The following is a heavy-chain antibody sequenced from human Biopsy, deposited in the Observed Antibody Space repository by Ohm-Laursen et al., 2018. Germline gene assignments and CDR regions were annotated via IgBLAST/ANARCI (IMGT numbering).Heavy chain of an antibody. D-gene: IGHD3-22*01. CDR1: GGSISNNNCY. V-gene: IGHV4-39*01. J-gene: IGHJ5*02. Sequence: SVTLSLTCTVSGGSISNNNCYWGWLRQPPGRGLELIGSIFYRGSTHSKPSLKSQINISVDTSKNQLLRKLNSGTAADTAAYYCARDYDTSGYYYVSWGQGTLVTVSS. CDR2: IFYRGST. CDR3: ARDYDTSGYYYVS.